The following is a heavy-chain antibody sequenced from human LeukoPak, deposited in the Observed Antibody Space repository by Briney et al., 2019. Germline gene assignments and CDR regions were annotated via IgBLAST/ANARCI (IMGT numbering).Heavy chain of an antibody. CDR2: INPKSGGT. Sequence: GASVKVSCKTSGYTFTGYYFHWVRQAPGQRPEWMGWINPKSGGTFYAQKFQGRVTMTRDTSIGTAYMEVSRLTSDDTAVYYCARDGSLHGHPQYSDYWGQGTLVTVSS. V-gene: IGHV1-2*02. D-gene: IGHD2-15*01. CDR1: GYTFTGYY. J-gene: IGHJ4*02. CDR3: ARDGSLHGHPQYSDY.